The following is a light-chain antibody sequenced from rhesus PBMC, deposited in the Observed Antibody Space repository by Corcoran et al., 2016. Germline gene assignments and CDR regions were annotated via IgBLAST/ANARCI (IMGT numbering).Light chain of an antibody. Sequence: QVILTQSPATLSLSPGERATLSYRASQSVSSYLAWYQQKPGQAPKRLIYGASSRANGIPDRFSGSGSASELSLTSRSMDPKDFAVYSCQKYSRSTYGFGQGTKVGIK. CDR1: QSVSSY. V-gene: IGKV3-53*02. CDR3: QKYSRSTYG. CDR2: GAS. J-gene: IGKJ2*01.